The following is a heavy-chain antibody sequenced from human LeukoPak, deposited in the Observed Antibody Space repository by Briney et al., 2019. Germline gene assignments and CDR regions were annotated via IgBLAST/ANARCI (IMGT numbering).Heavy chain of an antibody. CDR1: GYTFAKYA. V-gene: IGHV1-3*01. CDR2: INAGNGNT. CDR3: ARCQGQPLLYADY. J-gene: IGHJ4*02. D-gene: IGHD2-2*02. Sequence: GASVKVSCKASGYTFAKYAIHWVRQAPGQRLEWMGWINAGNGNTRYSQKFQGGVTITRDTSASTAYMELSSLRSEDTAVYYCARCQGQPLLYADYWGQGTLVTVSS.